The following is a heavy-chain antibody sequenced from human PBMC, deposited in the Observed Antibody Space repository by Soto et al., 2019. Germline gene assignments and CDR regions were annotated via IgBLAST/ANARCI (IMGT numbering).Heavy chain of an antibody. CDR1: GGSISSSSYY. CDR3: ARRRMATIPPPHYYYGMDV. Sequence: SETLSLTCTVSGGSISSSSYYWGWIRQPPGKGLEWIGSIYYSGSTYYNPSLKSRVTISVDTSKNQFSLKLSSVTAADTAVYYCARRRMATIPPPHYYYGMDVWGQGATVTVSS. CDR2: IYYSGST. V-gene: IGHV4-39*01. D-gene: IGHD5-12*01. J-gene: IGHJ6*02.